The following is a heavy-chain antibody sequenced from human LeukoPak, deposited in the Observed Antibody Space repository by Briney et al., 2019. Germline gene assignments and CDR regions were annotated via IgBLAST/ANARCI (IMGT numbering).Heavy chain of an antibody. V-gene: IGHV5-51*03. D-gene: IGHD6-13*01. J-gene: IGHJ4*02. CDR1: NYSFTNYW. Sequence: GESLKISCKGPNYSFTNYWIGWVRQMPGKGLEWMGIIYPGDSDTRYSPSFQGQVTISADKSISTAYLQWSSLKASDTATYYCARVAAGAFDYWGQGSLVSVSS. CDR2: IYPGDSDT. CDR3: ARVAAGAFDY.